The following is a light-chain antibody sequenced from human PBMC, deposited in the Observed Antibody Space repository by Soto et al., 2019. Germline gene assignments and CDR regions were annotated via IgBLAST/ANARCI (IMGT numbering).Light chain of an antibody. CDR3: QHFITWPPHFS. CDR1: QNIRDN. J-gene: IGKJ3*01. Sequence: TQSPATLSVSPGERATLSCRASQNIRDNLAWYQQRPGQAPRLLIYGTSTRATGVPARFSGRGFGTEFSLTTDRLQAEDFAICDCQHFITWPPHFSFGPGTTVDIK. CDR2: GTS. V-gene: IGKV3-15*01.